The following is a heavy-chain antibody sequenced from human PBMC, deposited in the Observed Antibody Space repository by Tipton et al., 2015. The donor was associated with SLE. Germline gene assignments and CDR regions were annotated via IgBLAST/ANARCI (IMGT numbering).Heavy chain of an antibody. D-gene: IGHD3-10*01. V-gene: IGHV4-59*01. J-gene: IGHJ2*01. CDR1: GGSISSYY. Sequence: TLSLTCTVSGGSISSYYWSWIRQPPGRGLEWIGYIYSSGSTAYNPSLKSRVTISVDTSKNQFSLKLSSVTAADTAVYYCARTPGGVQGQIGWYFDLWGRGTLSLSPQ. CDR2: IYSSGST. CDR3: ARTPGGVQGQIGWYFDL.